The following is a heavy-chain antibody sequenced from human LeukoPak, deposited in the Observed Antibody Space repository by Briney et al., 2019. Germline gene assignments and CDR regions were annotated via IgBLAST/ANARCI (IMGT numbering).Heavy chain of an antibody. Sequence: PSETLSLTCTVSGGSISSYYWSWIRQPPGKGLEWIGYIYYSGSTNYNPSLKSRVTISVDTSKNQFSLKLSSVTAADTAVYYCASTSGYSYGYLYFDYWGQGTLVTVSS. CDR2: IYYSGST. J-gene: IGHJ4*02. CDR3: ASTSGYSYGYLYFDY. V-gene: IGHV4-59*01. D-gene: IGHD5-18*01. CDR1: GGSISSYY.